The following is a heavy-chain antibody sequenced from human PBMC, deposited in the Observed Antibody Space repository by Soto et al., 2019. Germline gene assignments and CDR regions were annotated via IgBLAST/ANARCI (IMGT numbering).Heavy chain of an antibody. Sequence: SETLSLTCAVYGGSFSGYYWSWIRQPPGKGLEWIGEINHSGSTNYNPSLKSRVTISVDTSKNQFSLKLSSVTAADTAVYYCATSVQLWPKNWFDPWGQGTLVTVSS. D-gene: IGHD5-18*01. CDR1: GGSFSGYY. CDR3: ATSVQLWPKNWFDP. J-gene: IGHJ5*02. V-gene: IGHV4-34*01. CDR2: INHSGST.